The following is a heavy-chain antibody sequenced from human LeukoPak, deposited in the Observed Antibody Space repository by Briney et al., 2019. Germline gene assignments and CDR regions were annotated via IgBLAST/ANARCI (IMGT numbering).Heavy chain of an antibody. J-gene: IGHJ4*02. CDR3: AKDAHDYGDYYFDY. CDR1: GFTFYLYF. D-gene: IGHD4-17*01. V-gene: IGHV3-23*01. CDR2: FSGRAGAT. Sequence: GSLKPPCAASGFTFYLYFKRWVRQAPGKGLEWVSAFSGRAGATFYADSVRGRFTISRDNSKNTLHLQMDSLRPEDTAVYYCAKDAHDYGDYYFDYWGQGILVTVSS.